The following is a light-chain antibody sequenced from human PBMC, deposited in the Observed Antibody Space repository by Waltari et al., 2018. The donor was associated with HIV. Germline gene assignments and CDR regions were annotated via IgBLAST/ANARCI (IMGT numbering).Light chain of an antibody. J-gene: IGKJ1*01. CDR1: QSISNW. V-gene: IGKV1-5*03. CDR3: QQYYLSPWT. CDR2: KAS. Sequence: DIQMTQSLSTLSASVGDRVTLTCRASQSISNWLAWYQQKPGNAPKLLIYKASTLEGGVPSRFRCSGSGTEFTLTINSLQPDDFATYCCQQYYLSPWTFGQGARV.